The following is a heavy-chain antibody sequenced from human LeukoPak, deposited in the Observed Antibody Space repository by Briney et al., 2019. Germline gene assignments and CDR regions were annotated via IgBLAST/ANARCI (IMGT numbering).Heavy chain of an antibody. D-gene: IGHD4-23*01. CDR1: GFRFSTYT. CDR2: ISRSNNYI. CDR3: AREWGRGGNSVDYFDF. J-gene: IGHJ4*02. Sequence: PGGSLRLSCAASGFRFSTYTMNWVRQAPGKGLEWVSSISRSNNYIYYADSVKGRFTISRDDARNSLYLQMDRLRAEDTAVYYCAREWGRGGNSVDYFDFWGQGTLVTVSS. V-gene: IGHV3-21*01.